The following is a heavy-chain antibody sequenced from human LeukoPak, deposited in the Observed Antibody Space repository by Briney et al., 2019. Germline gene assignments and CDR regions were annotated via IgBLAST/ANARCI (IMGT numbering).Heavy chain of an antibody. CDR2: IYYSRST. Sequence: SETLSLTCTVSGGSISSGDYYWGWIRQPPGKGLGWNGYIYYSRSTYYNPSLKSRATISEDTSKNQFSQKLSSGTAADTAVYYCAIYTRPYSGSPKDVWGQGTTVTVSS. J-gene: IGHJ6*02. CDR1: GGSISSGDYY. D-gene: IGHD1-26*01. V-gene: IGHV4-30-4*01. CDR3: AIYTRPYSGSPKDV.